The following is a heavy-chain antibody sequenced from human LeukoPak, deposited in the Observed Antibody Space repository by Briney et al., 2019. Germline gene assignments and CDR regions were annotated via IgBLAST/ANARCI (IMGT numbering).Heavy chain of an antibody. CDR2: IYYSGST. CDR1: GGSISSSSYY. V-gene: IGHV4-39*01. J-gene: IGHJ4*02. Sequence: KPSETLSLTCTVSGGSISSSSYYWGWIRQPPGKGLEWIGSIYYSGSTYYNPSLKSRVTISVDTSKNQFSLKLSSVTAADTAVYYCARLGMGYWGQRTLVTVSS. CDR3: ARLGMGY. D-gene: IGHD7-27*01.